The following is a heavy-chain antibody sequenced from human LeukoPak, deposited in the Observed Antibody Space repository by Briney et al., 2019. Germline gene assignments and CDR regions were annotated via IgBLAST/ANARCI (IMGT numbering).Heavy chain of an antibody. CDR2: ISWNSGTI. CDR3: VKGAAYHLGDAFDI. CDR1: GFTFSSNY. V-gene: IGHV3-9*01. Sequence: GGSLRLSCAASGFTFSSNYMSWVRQAPGKGLEWVSGISWNSGTIGYADSVKGRFTISRDNAKNSLYLQMNSLRAEDTALYYCVKGAAYHLGDAFDIWGQGTMVTVSS. D-gene: IGHD2-15*01. J-gene: IGHJ3*02.